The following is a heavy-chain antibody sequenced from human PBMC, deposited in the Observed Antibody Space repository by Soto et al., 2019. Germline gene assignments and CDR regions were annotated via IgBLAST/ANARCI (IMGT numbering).Heavy chain of an antibody. D-gene: IGHD3-10*01. CDR3: ASDTARLTMVRGSPGGVDI. V-gene: IGHV1-69*01. CDR1: GGTFDSFG. CDR2: IIPVFKTT. Sequence: QVQLVQSGPEMKKPGSSMTVSCKTSGGTFDSFGISWIRQAPGQGLEWIGGIIPVFKTTDYAQKFQDRVTITPEDSTDTAYMELPSWTSEDAAMYDCASDTARLTMVRGSPGGVDIWGQGTVVNVS. J-gene: IGHJ3*02.